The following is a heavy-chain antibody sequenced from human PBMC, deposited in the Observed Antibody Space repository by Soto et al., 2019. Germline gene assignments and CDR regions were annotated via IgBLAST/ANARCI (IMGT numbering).Heavy chain of an antibody. V-gene: IGHV4-31*02. Sequence: PSETLSLTCTVSGGSISRSDYIWSWIRQHPGKGLEWIGYIYDSGSTYYNPSLKSRVSLSVDTSKHQFSLNMTSVTAADTAMYYCARSSRSYFDYWGQGTLVTVSS. J-gene: IGHJ4*02. CDR3: ARSSRSYFDY. CDR1: GGSISRSDYI. CDR2: IYDSGST.